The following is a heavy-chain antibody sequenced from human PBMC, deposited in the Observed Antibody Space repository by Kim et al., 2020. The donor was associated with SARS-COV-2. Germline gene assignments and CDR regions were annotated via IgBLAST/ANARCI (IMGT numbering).Heavy chain of an antibody. CDR1: GFTFSSYS. V-gene: IGHV3-21*01. D-gene: IGHD3-10*01. CDR2: ISSSSSYI. CDR3: ARSGPGSGSYWGY. Sequence: GGSLRLSCAASGFTFSSYSMNWVRQAPGKGLEWVSSISSSSSYIYYADSVKGRFTISRDNAKNSLYLQMNSLRAEDTAVYYCARSGPGSGSYWGYWGQGTLVTVSS. J-gene: IGHJ4*02.